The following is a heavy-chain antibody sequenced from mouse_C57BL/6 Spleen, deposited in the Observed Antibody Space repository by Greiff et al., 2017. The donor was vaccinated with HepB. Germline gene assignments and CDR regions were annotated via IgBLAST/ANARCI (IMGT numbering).Heavy chain of an antibody. CDR2: INYDGSST. Sequence: EVQLVESEGGLVQPGSSMKLSCTASGFTFSDYYMAWVRQVPEKGLEWVANINYDGSSTYYLDSLKSRFIISRDNAKNILYLQMSSLKSEDTATYYCARSGYEAMDYWGQGTSVTVSS. J-gene: IGHJ4*01. D-gene: IGHD3-1*01. V-gene: IGHV5-16*01. CDR3: ARSGYEAMDY. CDR1: GFTFSDYY.